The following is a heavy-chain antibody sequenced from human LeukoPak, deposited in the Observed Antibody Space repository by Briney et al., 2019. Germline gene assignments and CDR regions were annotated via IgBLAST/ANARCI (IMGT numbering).Heavy chain of an antibody. CDR3: AIRPRLRGWTFDP. D-gene: IGHD3-22*01. Sequence: ASVKVSCNAAGYTFTGYYMHWVRQAPGQGLEWMGWINLNSGGTNYAQKFQGRVTMTRAPSISTANMELSRLRSDDTAVYYCAIRPRLRGWTFDPWGQGTLVTVSS. J-gene: IGHJ5*02. CDR1: GYTFTGYY. CDR2: INLNSGGT. V-gene: IGHV1-2*02.